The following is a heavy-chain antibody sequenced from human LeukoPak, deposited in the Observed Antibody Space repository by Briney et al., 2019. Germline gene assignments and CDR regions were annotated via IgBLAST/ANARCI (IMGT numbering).Heavy chain of an antibody. D-gene: IGHD3-22*01. CDR1: GGSISSYY. CDR3: ARVYYDSSGYYGTFDY. CDR2: IYTSGST. Sequence: SETLSLTCTVSGGSISSYYWSWIRQPAGKGLGWIGRIYTSGSTNYNPSLKSRVTMSVDTSKNQFSLKLSSVTAADTAVYYCARVYYDSSGYYGTFDYWGQGTLVTVSS. J-gene: IGHJ4*02. V-gene: IGHV4-4*07.